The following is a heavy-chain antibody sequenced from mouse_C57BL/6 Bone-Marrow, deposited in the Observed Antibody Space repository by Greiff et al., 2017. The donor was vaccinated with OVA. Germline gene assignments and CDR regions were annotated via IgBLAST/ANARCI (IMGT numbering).Heavy chain of an antibody. J-gene: IGHJ2*01. V-gene: IGHV1-81*01. CDR2: IYPRSGNT. Sequence: LVESGAELARPGASVKLSCKASGYTFTSYGISWVKQRTGQGLEWIGEIYPRSGNTYYNEKFKGKATLTADKSSSTAYMELRSLTSEDSAVYFCARIPDYFDYWGQGTTLTVSS. CDR1: GYTFTSYG. CDR3: ARIPDYFDY.